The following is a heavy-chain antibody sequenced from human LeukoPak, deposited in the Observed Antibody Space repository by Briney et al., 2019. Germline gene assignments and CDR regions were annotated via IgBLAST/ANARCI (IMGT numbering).Heavy chain of an antibody. CDR3: VRGPFGNVAGA. J-gene: IGHJ4*02. CDR2: INHGGHT. V-gene: IGHV4-34*01. CDR1: GGSFNDYY. Sequence: SETLSLTCAVSGGSFNDYYWSWIRQSPGKGLEWIGEINHGGHTNYNPSLKSRVTMSVDTSKNQFSLNLISVTAADAAVYYCVRGPFGNVAGAWGGGTRVTVSS. D-gene: IGHD3-16*01.